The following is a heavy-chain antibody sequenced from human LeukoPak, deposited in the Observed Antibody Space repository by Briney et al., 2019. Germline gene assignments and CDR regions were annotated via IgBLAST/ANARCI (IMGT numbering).Heavy chain of an antibody. CDR3: ASPPIAVAGTDY. CDR1: GFTFSSYS. D-gene: IGHD6-19*01. Sequence: PGGSLRLSCAASGFTFSSYSMNWVRQAPGKGLEWVSSISSSSSYIYYADSVKGRFTISRDNAKNSLYLQMNSLRAEDTAVYYCASPPIAVAGTDYWGQGTLVTVSS. V-gene: IGHV3-21*01. J-gene: IGHJ4*02. CDR2: ISSSSSYI.